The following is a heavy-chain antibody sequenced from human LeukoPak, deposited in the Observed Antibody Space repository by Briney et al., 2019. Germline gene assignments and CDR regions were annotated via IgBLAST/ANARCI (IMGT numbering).Heavy chain of an antibody. CDR2: IYYSGST. CDR1: GGSISSYY. V-gene: IGHV4-59*01. Sequence: SETLSLTCTVSGGSISSYYWSWIRQPPGKGLEWIGYIYYSGSTNYNPSLKSRVIISVDTSKNQFSLKLSSVTAADTAVYYCASLYSGSYKGDDYWGQGTLVTVSS. CDR3: ASLYSGSYKGDDY. J-gene: IGHJ4*02. D-gene: IGHD1-26*01.